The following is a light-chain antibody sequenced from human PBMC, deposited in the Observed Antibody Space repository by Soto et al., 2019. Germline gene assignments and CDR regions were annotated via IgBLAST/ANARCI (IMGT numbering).Light chain of an antibody. CDR2: WAS. Sequence: DIVMTQSPDSLAVSLGERATINCKSSQSVFYSSNNKNYLAWYQQKAGQPPKLLIYWASTRESGVPDRFSGSGSGTDFTLTISSLQAEDVAVYYCQQYYSTPLSFGQGTKLEIK. J-gene: IGKJ2*01. CDR3: QQYYSTPLS. CDR1: QSVFYSSNNKNY. V-gene: IGKV4-1*01.